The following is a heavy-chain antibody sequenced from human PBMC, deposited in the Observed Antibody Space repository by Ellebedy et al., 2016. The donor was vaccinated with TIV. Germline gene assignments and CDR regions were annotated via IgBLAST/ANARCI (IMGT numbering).Heavy chain of an antibody. Sequence: SETLSLTXTVSGGSITSRTYYWGWIRQPPGKGLEWIGSIYYNGRTNYNASLKSRVTISVDKSKNQFSLKINSVTAADTAVYYCARDAADYGDAWVDSWGQGTLVAVSS. V-gene: IGHV4-39*07. CDR2: IYYNGRT. CDR1: GGSITSRTYY. CDR3: ARDAADYGDAWVDS. D-gene: IGHD4/OR15-4a*01. J-gene: IGHJ5*01.